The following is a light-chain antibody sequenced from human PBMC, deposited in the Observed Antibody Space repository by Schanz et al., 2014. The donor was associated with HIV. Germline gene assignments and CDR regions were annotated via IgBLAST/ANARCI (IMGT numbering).Light chain of an antibody. CDR2: DNY. CDR3: AVWDNAPSSVM. Sequence: QSVLTQPPSVSAAPGQKVTISCSGSNSNIGNNFVSWYRHLPGTAPKLLIFDNYQRPSEIPDRFSGSKSGASATLGITGLQTGDEAHYYCAVWDNAPSSVMFGGGTKLTVL. J-gene: IGLJ3*02. CDR1: NSNIGNNF. V-gene: IGLV1-51*01.